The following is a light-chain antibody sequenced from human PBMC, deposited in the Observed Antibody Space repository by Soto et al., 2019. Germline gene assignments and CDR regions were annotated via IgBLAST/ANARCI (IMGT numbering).Light chain of an antibody. Sequence: EIVLTQSPATLSLSPGERATLSCRASQSVSSYLAWYQQKPGQAPRLLIHDASNRATGIPARFSGSGSGTDFTLTISSLEPEDFAVYYCQQRSNWPPVYTFGQGTKVDIK. J-gene: IGKJ2*01. CDR2: DAS. CDR3: QQRSNWPPVYT. CDR1: QSVSSY. V-gene: IGKV3-11*01.